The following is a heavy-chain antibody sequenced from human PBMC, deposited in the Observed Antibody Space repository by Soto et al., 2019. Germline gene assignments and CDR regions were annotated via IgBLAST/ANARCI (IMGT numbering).Heavy chain of an antibody. CDR2: ISYDGSNK. V-gene: IGHV3-30*18. J-gene: IGHJ6*02. D-gene: IGHD3-16*01. CDR3: AKDGGPGAYGMDV. CDR1: GFTFSSYG. Sequence: QVQLVESGGGVVQPGRSLRLSCAASGFTFSSYGMHWVRQAPGKGLEWVAVISYDGSNKYYADSVKGRFTISRDNSKNTLYLRMNSLRAEDTAVYYCAKDGGPGAYGMDVWGQGTTVTVSS.